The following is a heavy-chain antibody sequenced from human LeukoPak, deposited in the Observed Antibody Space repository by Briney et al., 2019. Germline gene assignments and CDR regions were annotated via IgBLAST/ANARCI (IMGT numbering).Heavy chain of an antibody. CDR3: AREYSAGWFDP. J-gene: IGHJ5*02. CDR1: GFTFSSYG. Sequence: GGSLRLSCAASGFTFSSYGMHWVRQAPGKGLEWVAVIWYDGSNKFYADSVKGRFTISRGNSKNTLYLQMNSLRAEDTAVCYCAREYSAGWFDPWGQGTLVTVSS. D-gene: IGHD6-13*01. CDR2: IWYDGSNK. V-gene: IGHV3-33*01.